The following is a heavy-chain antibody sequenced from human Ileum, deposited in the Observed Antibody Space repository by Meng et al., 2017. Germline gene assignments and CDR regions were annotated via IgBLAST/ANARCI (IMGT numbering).Heavy chain of an antibody. D-gene: IGHD5-18*01. Sequence: TLSLTCAVSGYSIISGYYWTWVRQPPGKGLEWIKSIYHSGNTHYNPSLKSRVTISVDTSRNQFSLKLTSVTAADTAVYYCARGRQYSYGYYYFDYWGQGTLVTVSS. V-gene: IGHV4-38-2*01. CDR3: ARGRQYSYGYYYFDY. CDR1: GYSIISGYY. J-gene: IGHJ4*02. CDR2: IYHSGNT.